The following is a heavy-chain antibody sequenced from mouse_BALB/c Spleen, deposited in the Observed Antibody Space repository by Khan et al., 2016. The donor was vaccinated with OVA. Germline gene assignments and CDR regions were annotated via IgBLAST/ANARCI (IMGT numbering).Heavy chain of an antibody. CDR3: AGGGFYAMDY. CDR2: IWSDGST. Sequence: QVQLKESGRGLVAPSQSLSITCTVSGFSFTSYGVHWVRQPPGKGLEWLVVIWSDGSTTYTSALKSRLSICKDNSQSQVFITMNGLETDDTARDDCAGGGFYAMDYWGQGTSVTVSS. V-gene: IGHV2-6*02. J-gene: IGHJ4*01. CDR1: GFSFTSYG.